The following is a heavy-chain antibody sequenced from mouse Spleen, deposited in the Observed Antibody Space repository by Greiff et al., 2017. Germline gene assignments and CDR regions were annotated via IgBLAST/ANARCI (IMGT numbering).Heavy chain of an antibody. V-gene: IGHV5-15*01. CDR2: ISNLAYSI. CDR3: ARHLPNWAYFDY. J-gene: IGHJ2*01. CDR1: GFTFSDYG. D-gene: IGHD4-1*01. Sequence: EVNVVESGGGLVKPGGSLKLSCAASGFTFSDYGMAWVRQAPGKGPEWVAFISNLAYSIYYADTVTGRFTISRENAKNTLYLEMSSLRSEDTAMYYCARHLPNWAYFDYWGQGTTLTVSS.